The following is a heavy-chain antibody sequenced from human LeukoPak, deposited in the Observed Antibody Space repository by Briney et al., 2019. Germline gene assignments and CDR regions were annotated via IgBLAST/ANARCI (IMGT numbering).Heavy chain of an antibody. Sequence: KRGESLKISCKASGYIFTNFWIGWVRQMPGKGLEWMGIIYTGDSSTRYSPSFDGQVTFSADKSISTAYLQWSSLKASDTAMYYRARENFYDGTVEYWGQGTLVTVTS. J-gene: IGHJ4*02. CDR1: GYIFTNFW. CDR3: ARENFYDGTVEY. D-gene: IGHD3-22*01. CDR2: IYTGDSST. V-gene: IGHV5-51*01.